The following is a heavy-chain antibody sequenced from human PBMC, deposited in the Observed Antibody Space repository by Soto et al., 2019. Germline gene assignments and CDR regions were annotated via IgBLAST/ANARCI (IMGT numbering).Heavy chain of an antibody. J-gene: IGHJ3*02. CDR3: ARDDFVTGAVDI. CDR1: GFTFSSYA. D-gene: IGHD2-21*02. Sequence: PGGSLRLSCAASGFTFSSYAMSWVRQAPGKGLEWVSAISGSGGSIYYADSVKGRFTISRDNSKNTLYLQMNSLRAEDTAVYYCARDDFVTGAVDIWGQGTMVTVSS. CDR2: ISGSGGSI. V-gene: IGHV3-23*01.